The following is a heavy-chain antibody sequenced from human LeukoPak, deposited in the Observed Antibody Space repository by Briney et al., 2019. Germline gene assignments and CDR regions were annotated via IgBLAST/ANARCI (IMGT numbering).Heavy chain of an antibody. CDR2: INHSGST. V-gene: IGHV4-34*01. D-gene: IGHD5-18*01. CDR1: GGSFSGYY. Sequence: SETLSLTCAVYGGSFSGYYWSWIRQPPGKGLEWIGEINHSGSTNYNPSLQSRVTISVDTSKNQFSLKLSSVTAADTAVYYCARGVDTAMLPHYYYGMDVWGQGTTVTVSS. CDR3: ARGVDTAMLPHYYYGMDV. J-gene: IGHJ6*02.